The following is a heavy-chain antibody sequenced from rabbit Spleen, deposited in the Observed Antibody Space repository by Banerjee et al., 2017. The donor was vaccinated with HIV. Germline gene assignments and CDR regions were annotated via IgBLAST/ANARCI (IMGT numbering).Heavy chain of an antibody. V-gene: IGHV1S45*01. CDR1: GFSFSDRDV. D-gene: IGHD1-1*01. CDR3: ARDLVGVIGWNFGW. J-gene: IGHJ4*01. Sequence: QEQLKETGGGLVQPEGSLTLTCKASGFSFSDRDVMCWVRQAPGKGLEWIACINAATGKPVYATWAKGRFTISRTSSTTVTLRMTSLTAADRATYFCARDLVGVIGWNFGWWGPGTLVTVS. CDR2: INAATGKP.